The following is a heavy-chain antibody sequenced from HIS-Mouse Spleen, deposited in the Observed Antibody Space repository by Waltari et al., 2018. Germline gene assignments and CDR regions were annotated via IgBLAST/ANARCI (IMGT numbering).Heavy chain of an antibody. CDR3: ARDSWAYAIEYFQH. J-gene: IGHJ1*01. Sequence: QVQLQESGPGLVKPSETLSLTCTVSGYSISSGHYWGWIRQPPGKGLEWIGSIYHSGSTYYNPSLKSRVTISVDTSKNQFSLKLSSVTAADTAVYYCARDSWAYAIEYFQHWGQGTLVTVSS. D-gene: IGHD2-8*01. V-gene: IGHV4-38-2*02. CDR1: GYSISSGHY. CDR2: IYHSGST.